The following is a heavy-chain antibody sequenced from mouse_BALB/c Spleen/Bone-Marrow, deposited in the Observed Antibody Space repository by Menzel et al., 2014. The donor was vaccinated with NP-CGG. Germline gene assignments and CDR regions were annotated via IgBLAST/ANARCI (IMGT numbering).Heavy chain of an antibody. Sequence: QVQLKDSGAELMKPGASVKISCKATGYTFSSYWIEWVKQRPGHGLEWIGEILPGRGSTNYNEKFKGKATFTSDTSSNTAYMQLSSLTSEDSAVYYCARWDTTAMDYWGQGTSVTVSS. CDR3: ARWDTTAMDY. CDR2: ILPGRGST. J-gene: IGHJ4*01. V-gene: IGHV1-9*01. CDR1: GYTFSSYW. D-gene: IGHD1-1*01.